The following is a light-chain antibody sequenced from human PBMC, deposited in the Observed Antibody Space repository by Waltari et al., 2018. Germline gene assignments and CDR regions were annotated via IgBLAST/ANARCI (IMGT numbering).Light chain of an antibody. J-gene: IGKJ2*01. CDR3: QQYNTWSYT. CDR2: SAS. Sequence: ETVMTQSPATLSMSPGDRATLSCRASQNVNTQFGWYQQKPGQAPRLLFYSASIRAPGIPARISASGYGTEFTLTITSLQPEDFAVYYCQQYNTWSYTFGQGTKLEIK. V-gene: IGKV3-15*01. CDR1: QNVNTQ.